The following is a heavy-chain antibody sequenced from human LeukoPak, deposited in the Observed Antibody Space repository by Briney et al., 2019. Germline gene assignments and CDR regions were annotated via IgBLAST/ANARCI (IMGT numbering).Heavy chain of an antibody. Sequence: SETLSLTXAVYGGSFSGYYWSWIRQPPGKGVEWIGEINHSGSTNHNPSLKSRVTISVDTSKNQFSLKLSSVTAADTAVYYCATLRWHYYIPTAGPWGQGTLVTVSS. D-gene: IGHD3-10*01. CDR1: GGSFSGYY. CDR3: ATLRWHYYIPTAGP. CDR2: INHSGST. J-gene: IGHJ5*02. V-gene: IGHV4-34*01.